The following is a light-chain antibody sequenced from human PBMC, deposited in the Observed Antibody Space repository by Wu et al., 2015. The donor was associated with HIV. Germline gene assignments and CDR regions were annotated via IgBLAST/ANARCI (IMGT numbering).Light chain of an antibody. J-gene: IGKJ5*01. CDR2: GVS. V-gene: IGKV3-11*01. Sequence: EIVLTQSPATLSLSPGVRATLSCRASQGVGSFLAWYQQRPGQAPRLLMYGVSKRATGIPARFYGSGSGTDFILSISSLEPEDSAVYYCQQRSTWPVTFGQGTRLEIK. CDR3: QQRSTWPVT. CDR1: QGVGSF.